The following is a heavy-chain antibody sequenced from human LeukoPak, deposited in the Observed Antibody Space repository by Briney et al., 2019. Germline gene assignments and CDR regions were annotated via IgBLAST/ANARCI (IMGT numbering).Heavy chain of an antibody. CDR2: ISAYNGNT. Sequence: AASVKVSCKASGYTFTSYGISWVRQAPGQGLEWMGWISAYNGNTNYAQKLQGRVTMTTDTSTSTVYMELRSLRSDDTAVYYCAREGRGSGYYEWGQGTLVTVSS. V-gene: IGHV1-18*01. CDR1: GYTFTSYG. D-gene: IGHD3-3*01. J-gene: IGHJ4*02. CDR3: AREGRGSGYYE.